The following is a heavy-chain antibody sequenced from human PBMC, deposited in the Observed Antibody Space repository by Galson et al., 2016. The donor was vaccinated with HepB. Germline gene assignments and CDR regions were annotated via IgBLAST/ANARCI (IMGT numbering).Heavy chain of an antibody. CDR3: ASERRESSGYDDAFDM. Sequence: SVKVSCKASGGTFRSYAMNWVRQAPGQGLEWMGGIIPIFGITNYAQKFQGRVTITADESARTVYMELISLRSEDTALYYCASERRESSGYDDAFDMWGQGTMVTVSS. V-gene: IGHV1-69*13. CDR1: GGTFRSYA. J-gene: IGHJ3*02. CDR2: IIPIFGIT. D-gene: IGHD3-22*01.